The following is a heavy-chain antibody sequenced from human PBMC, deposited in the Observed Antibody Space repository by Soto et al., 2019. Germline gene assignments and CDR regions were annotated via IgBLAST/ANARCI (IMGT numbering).Heavy chain of an antibody. D-gene: IGHD3-22*01. CDR1: AFTLSSYW. CDR3: ARDYEFCFGI. Sequence: EVQLVESGGGLVQPGGSLRLSCEASAFTLSSYWMSWVRQAPGKGLEWVANIKPDGSEKYYVDSVKGRFTISRDNTKNSLYLQMSTLRPEDTAIYYCARDYEFCFGIWGQGTLVTVSS. J-gene: IGHJ3*02. CDR2: IKPDGSEK. V-gene: IGHV3-7*01.